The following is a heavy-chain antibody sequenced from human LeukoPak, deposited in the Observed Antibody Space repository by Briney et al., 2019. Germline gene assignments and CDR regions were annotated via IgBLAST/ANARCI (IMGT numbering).Heavy chain of an antibody. Sequence: GGSLRLSCAASGFTFSSYSMNWVRQAPGKGLEWVSSISSSSSYIYYADSVKGRFTISRDNSKNTLYLQMNSLRAEDTAVYYCGKNRYSGSLSPFDIWGQGTMVTVSS. J-gene: IGHJ3*02. D-gene: IGHD1-26*01. CDR3: GKNRYSGSLSPFDI. CDR1: GFTFSSYS. V-gene: IGHV3-21*04. CDR2: ISSSSSYI.